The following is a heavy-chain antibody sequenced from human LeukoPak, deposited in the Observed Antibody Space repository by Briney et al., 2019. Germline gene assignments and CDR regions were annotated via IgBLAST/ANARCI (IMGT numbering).Heavy chain of an antibody. Sequence: SGPTLVNPTETLRLTCTGSGFSLSNARMGVSWIRQPPGKALEWVAHIFSTDEKSYSTSLKSRLTISKDASKSQVVLTMTNMDPVDTATYHCARIKNGYGDFFPFDYWGQGTLVTVSS. J-gene: IGHJ4*02. CDR2: IFSTDEK. V-gene: IGHV2-26*01. CDR3: ARIKNGYGDFFPFDY. D-gene: IGHD4-17*01. CDR1: GFSLSNARMG.